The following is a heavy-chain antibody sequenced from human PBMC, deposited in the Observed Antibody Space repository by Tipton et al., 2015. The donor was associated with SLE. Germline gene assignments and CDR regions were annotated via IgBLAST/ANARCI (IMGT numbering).Heavy chain of an antibody. V-gene: IGHV4-34*01. CDR1: GDSFLGYY. J-gene: IGHJ1*01. D-gene: IGHD3-3*01. CDR2: IYHTGST. CDR3: ARGLGSSSPTWGFEYYGH. Sequence: GLVKPSETLSLTCIVSGDSFLGYYWNWIRQPPGKGLEWIGEIYHTGSTKYNPSLKSRVTISVDKSKNQFSLQLSSVTAADTAMYYCARGLGSSSPTWGFEYYGHWGQGTLVTVSS.